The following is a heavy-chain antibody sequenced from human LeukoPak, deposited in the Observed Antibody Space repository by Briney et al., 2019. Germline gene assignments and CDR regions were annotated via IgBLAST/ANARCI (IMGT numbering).Heavy chain of an antibody. CDR2: FDPEDGET. Sequence: GASVTVSCKVSGYTLTELSMHWVRQAPGKGLEWMGGFDPEDGETIYAQKFQGRVTMTEDTSTDTAYMELSSLRSEDTAVYYCATGFLGFGEPHDYWGQGTLVTVSS. V-gene: IGHV1-24*01. J-gene: IGHJ4*02. CDR3: ATGFLGFGEPHDY. CDR1: GYTLTELS. D-gene: IGHD3-10*01.